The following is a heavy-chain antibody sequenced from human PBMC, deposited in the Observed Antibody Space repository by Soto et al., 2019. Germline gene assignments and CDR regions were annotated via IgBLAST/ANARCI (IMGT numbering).Heavy chain of an antibody. Sequence: SETLSLTCTVSGGSISSYYWSWIRQPPGKGLEWIGYIYYSGSTNYNPSLKSRVTISVDTSKNQFSLKLSSVTAADTAVYYCARRHNGARVTTYGPYYYYYMDVWGKGTTVTVSS. CDR1: GGSISSYY. D-gene: IGHD4-4*01. CDR2: IYYSGST. V-gene: IGHV4-59*08. CDR3: ARRHNGARVTTYGPYYYYYMDV. J-gene: IGHJ6*03.